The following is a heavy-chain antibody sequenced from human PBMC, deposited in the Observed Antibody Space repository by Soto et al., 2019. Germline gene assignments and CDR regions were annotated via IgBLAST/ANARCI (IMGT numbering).Heavy chain of an antibody. V-gene: IGHV1-18*04. CDR2: ISAYNGNT. CDR3: ARHDYDYVWGSYRSEGVDY. CDR1: GYTFTSYG. J-gene: IGHJ4*02. Sequence: RASVKVSCKASGYTFTSYGISWVRQAPGQGLEWMGWISAYNGNTNYAQKLQGRVTMTTDTSTSTAYMELRSLRSDDTAVYYCARHDYDYVWGSYRSEGVDYWGQGTLVTVSS. D-gene: IGHD3-16*02.